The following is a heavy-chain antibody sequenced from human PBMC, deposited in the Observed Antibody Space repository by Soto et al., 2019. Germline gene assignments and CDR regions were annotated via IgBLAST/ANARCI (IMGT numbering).Heavy chain of an antibody. V-gene: IGHV3-21*01. CDR2: ISSSSSYI. CDR3: ARGYGSGSYYNYDWYSDL. J-gene: IGHJ2*01. D-gene: IGHD3-10*01. Sequence: EVQLVESGGGLVKPGGSLRLSCAASGFTFSSYSMNWVRQAPGKGLEWVSSISSSSSYIYYADSVKGRFTISRDNAKNSLYLQMNSLRAEDTAVYYCARGYGSGSYYNYDWYSDLWGRGTLVTVSS. CDR1: GFTFSSYS.